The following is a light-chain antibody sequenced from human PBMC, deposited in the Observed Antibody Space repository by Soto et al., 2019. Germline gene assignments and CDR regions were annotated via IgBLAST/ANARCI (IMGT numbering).Light chain of an antibody. CDR3: QQLKSYPLS. J-gene: IGKJ4*01. Sequence: DIQLTQSPSFLSASVGDRVPITCRTSQDISSYLAWYQQKPGKAPQLLISAASTLQSGVPSRFIGSGSGTELTLTISSLQPEDVATYYCQQLKSYPLSFGGGTKVEI. CDR2: AAS. CDR1: QDISSY. V-gene: IGKV1-9*01.